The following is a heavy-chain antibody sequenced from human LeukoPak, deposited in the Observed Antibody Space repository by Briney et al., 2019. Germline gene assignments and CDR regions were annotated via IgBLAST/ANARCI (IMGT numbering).Heavy chain of an antibody. CDR2: INHSGST. Sequence: SETLSLTCAVYGGSFSGYYWSWIRQPPGKGLEWIGEINHSGSTNYNPSLKSRVTISVDTSKNQFSLKLSSVTAADTAVYYCARDRAQAPNAFDIWGQGTMVTVSS. CDR1: GGSFSGYY. CDR3: ARDRAQAPNAFDI. J-gene: IGHJ3*02. D-gene: IGHD3-10*01. V-gene: IGHV4-34*01.